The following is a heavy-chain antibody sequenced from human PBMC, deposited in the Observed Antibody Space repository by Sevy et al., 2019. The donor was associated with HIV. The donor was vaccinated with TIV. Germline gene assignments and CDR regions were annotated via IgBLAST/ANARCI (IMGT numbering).Heavy chain of an antibody. CDR3: AKVYYYDSGTVIPRGMDV. CDR2: ISGSGLST. D-gene: IGHD3-10*01. CDR1: RFTFDNNA. V-gene: IGHV3-23*01. Sequence: GSLRLSCAASRFTFDNNAMYWVRQAPGKGLEWVSAISGSGLSTNYAASVRGRFTISRDISKTTLYLQMNSLRAEDTAVYYCAKVYYYDSGTVIPRGMDVWGQGTTVTVSS. J-gene: IGHJ6*02.